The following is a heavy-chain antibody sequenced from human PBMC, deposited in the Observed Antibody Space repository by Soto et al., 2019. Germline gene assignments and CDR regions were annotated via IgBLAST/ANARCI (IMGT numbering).Heavy chain of an antibody. D-gene: IGHD4-17*01. CDR3: ARRYGDYPSDWFDP. Sequence: QVQLQESGPGLVKPSQTLSLTCTVSGGSISSGGYYWSWIRQHPGKGLEWIGYIYYSGSTYYNPSLKSRVTKSVDTSKNQFSLKLSSVAAADTAVYYCARRYGDYPSDWFDPWGQGTLVTVSS. CDR1: GGSISSGGYY. CDR2: IYYSGST. J-gene: IGHJ5*02. V-gene: IGHV4-31*03.